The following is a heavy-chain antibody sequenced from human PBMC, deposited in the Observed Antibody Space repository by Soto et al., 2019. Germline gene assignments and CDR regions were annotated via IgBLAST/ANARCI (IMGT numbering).Heavy chain of an antibody. CDR2: FDPEGGET. CDR1: GYTLTELS. J-gene: IGHJ3*02. V-gene: IGHV1-24*01. CDR3: AGIVVVPAATAAFDI. D-gene: IGHD2-2*01. Sequence: GASVKVSCKVSGYTLTELSMHWVRQAPGKGLEWMGGFDPEGGETIYAQKFQGRVTMTEDTSTDTAYMELSSLRSEDTAVYYCAGIVVVPAATAAFDIWGQGTMVTVSS.